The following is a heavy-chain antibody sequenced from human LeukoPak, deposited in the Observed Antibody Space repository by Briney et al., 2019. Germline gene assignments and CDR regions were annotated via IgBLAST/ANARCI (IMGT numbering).Heavy chain of an antibody. CDR1: VGTFSSYA. J-gene: IGHJ4*02. Sequence: GSSVKVSCKASVGTFSSYAISWVRQAPGQGLAWMGRIIPILGIANYAQKFQGRVTITADKSTSTAYMELSSLRSEDTAVYYCARGDDYGALDYWGQGTLVTVSS. D-gene: IGHD4-17*01. CDR3: ARGDDYGALDY. CDR2: IIPILGIA. V-gene: IGHV1-69*04.